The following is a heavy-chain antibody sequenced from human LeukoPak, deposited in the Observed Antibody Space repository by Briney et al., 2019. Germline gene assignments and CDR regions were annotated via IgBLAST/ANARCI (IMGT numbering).Heavy chain of an antibody. CDR3: ARGRVRWFDP. V-gene: IGHV4-61*02. CDR1: GGSISSGSYY. CDR2: IYTSGST. Sequence: NASETLSLTCTVSGGSISSGSYYWSWIRQPAGKGLEWIGRIYTSGSTNYNPSLKSRVTISVDTSKNQFSLKLSSVTAAVTAVYYCARGRVRWFDPWGQGTLVTVSS. J-gene: IGHJ5*02.